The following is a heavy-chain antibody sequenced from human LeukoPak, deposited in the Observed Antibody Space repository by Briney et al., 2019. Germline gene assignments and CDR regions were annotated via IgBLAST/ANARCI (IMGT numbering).Heavy chain of an antibody. CDR3: ARASTGTTGYFDY. Sequence: SVKVSCKASGGTFSSYAISWVRQAPGQGLEWMGRIIPTFGTANYAQKFQGRVTITTDESTSTAYMELSSLRSEDTAVYYCARASTGTTGYFDYWGQGTLVTVSS. CDR2: IIPTFGTA. V-gene: IGHV1-69*05. CDR1: GGTFSSYA. J-gene: IGHJ4*02. D-gene: IGHD1-7*01.